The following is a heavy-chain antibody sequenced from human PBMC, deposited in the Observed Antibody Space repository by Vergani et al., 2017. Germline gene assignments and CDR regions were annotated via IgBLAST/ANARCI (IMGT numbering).Heavy chain of an antibody. Sequence: QVQLQESGPGLVKPSETLSLTCTVPGGSISSYYWSWIRQPPGKGLECIGYIYYSGSTNYNPSLKSRVTISVDTSTNQFSLKLSSVTAADTAVYYCARDLLGMDVWGQGTTVTVSS. V-gene: IGHV4-59*01. D-gene: IGHD2/OR15-2a*01. J-gene: IGHJ6*02. CDR1: GGSISSYY. CDR3: ARDLLGMDV. CDR2: IYYSGST.